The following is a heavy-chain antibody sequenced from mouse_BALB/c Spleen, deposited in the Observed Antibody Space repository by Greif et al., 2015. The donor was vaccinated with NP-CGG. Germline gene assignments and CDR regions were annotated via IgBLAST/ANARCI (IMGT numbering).Heavy chain of an antibody. Sequence: EVQVVESGGGLVQPGGSLKLSCAASGFTFSSYGMSWVRQTPDKRLELVATINSNGGSTYYPDSVKGRFTISRDNAKNTLYLQMSSLKSEDTAMYYCARETYGNYGDYFDYWGQGTTLTVSS. J-gene: IGHJ2*01. V-gene: IGHV5-6-3*01. CDR1: GFTFSSYG. D-gene: IGHD2-10*02. CDR2: INSNGGST. CDR3: ARETYGNYGDYFDY.